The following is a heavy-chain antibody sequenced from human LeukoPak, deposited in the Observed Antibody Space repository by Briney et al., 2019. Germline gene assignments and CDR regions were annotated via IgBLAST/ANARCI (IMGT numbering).Heavy chain of an antibody. Sequence: ASVKVSCKASGYTFTSYYMHWVRQAPGQGLEWMGIINSSGGSTSYAQKFQGRVTMTRDTSTSTVYMELSSLRSEDTAVYYCARGPGIVVAPPAQVDFDYWGQGTLVTVSS. CDR3: ARGPGIVVAPPAQVDFDY. J-gene: IGHJ4*02. CDR2: INSSGGST. CDR1: GYTFTSYY. V-gene: IGHV1-46*01. D-gene: IGHD2-2*01.